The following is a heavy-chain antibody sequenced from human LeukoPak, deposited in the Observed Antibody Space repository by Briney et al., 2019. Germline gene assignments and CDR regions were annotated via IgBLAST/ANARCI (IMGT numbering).Heavy chain of an antibody. J-gene: IGHJ4*02. CDR1: GYSFSNSW. D-gene: IGHD3-10*01. CDR3: ARQARPSYCHL. Sequence: GESLKISCQGSGYSFSNSWIVWVRQMPGKGLEWMGVIYPDDSDTKYSPSFQGQVTFSADKSISTAYLQWSSLKASDTAIYYCARQARPSYCHLWGQGPLVTVSS. V-gene: IGHV5-51*01. CDR2: IYPDDSDT.